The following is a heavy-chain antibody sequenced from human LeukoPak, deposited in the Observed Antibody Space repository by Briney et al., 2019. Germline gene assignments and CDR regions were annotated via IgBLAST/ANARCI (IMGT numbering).Heavy chain of an antibody. CDR2: ISAYNCNT. D-gene: IGHD2-2*01. CDR1: GYSFNSYG. CDR3: AREGYCNSTSCDKPFDC. J-gene: IGHJ4*02. Sequence: ASVKVSCKASGYSFNSYGISWVRQTPGQGLEWMGWISAYNCNTNYAQKFQDRVTMTTDTSTSTAYMELRSLRSDDTAVYYCAREGYCNSTSCDKPFDCWGPGALVTVSS. V-gene: IGHV1-18*01.